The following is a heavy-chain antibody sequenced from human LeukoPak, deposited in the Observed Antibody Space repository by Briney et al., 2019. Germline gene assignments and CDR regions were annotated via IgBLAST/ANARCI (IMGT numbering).Heavy chain of an antibody. Sequence: GGSLRLSCAASGFTFSSYGMHWVRQAPGKGLEWVAIMWYDGSNKDYADSVKGRFTISRDNSKNTLYLQMNSLRAEDTAMYYCATGDYWGQGTLVTVSS. CDR1: GFTFSSYG. CDR3: ATGDY. CDR2: MWYDGSNK. V-gene: IGHV3-30*02. D-gene: IGHD3-10*01. J-gene: IGHJ4*02.